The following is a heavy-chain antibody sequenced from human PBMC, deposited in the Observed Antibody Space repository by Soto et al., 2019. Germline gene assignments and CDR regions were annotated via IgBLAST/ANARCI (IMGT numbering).Heavy chain of an antibody. CDR1: GYAFTSYD. CDR3: ATGPVFYYFDS. Sequence: ASVKVYWKTAGYAFTSYDINWVRQATGQGFEWMGWMNPNSGNTYYTQKFQDRLTITRDRPLSTAYMELSSLTNEDTAVYYCATGPVFYYFDSCGQGTLVTVSS. D-gene: IGHD1-1*01. J-gene: IGHJ4*02. CDR2: MNPNSGNT. V-gene: IGHV1-8*01.